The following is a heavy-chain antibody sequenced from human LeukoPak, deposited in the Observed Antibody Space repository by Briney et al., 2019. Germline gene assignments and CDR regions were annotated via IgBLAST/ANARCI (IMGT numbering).Heavy chain of an antibody. J-gene: IGHJ4*01. V-gene: IGHV3-20*04. Sequence: GGSLRLSCAASGFTFDDYGMSWVRQAPGKGLEWVSGINWNGGSTGYADSVKGRFTISRDNAKNSLYLQMNSLRDEDTALYYGGRWWRGGVSCSDWGQETWSPSPQ. CDR1: GFTFDDYG. CDR3: GRWWRGGVSCSD. D-gene: IGHD2-15*01. CDR2: INWNGGST.